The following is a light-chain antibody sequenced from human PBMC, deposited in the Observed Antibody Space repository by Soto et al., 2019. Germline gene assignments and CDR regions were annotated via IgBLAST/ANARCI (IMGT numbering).Light chain of an antibody. CDR1: QTISTW. J-gene: IGKJ1*01. CDR2: DAS. CDR3: QQYTNTNNPWM. V-gene: IGKV1-5*01. Sequence: DIQVTQSPPTLSSSVGDRVTITCLSSQTISTWMAWYQQKPGKAPKLLVYDASTLQSGVASRFSGSGSGTEFTLIISGLQPDDSATYYCQQYTNTNNPWMFGQGTKV.